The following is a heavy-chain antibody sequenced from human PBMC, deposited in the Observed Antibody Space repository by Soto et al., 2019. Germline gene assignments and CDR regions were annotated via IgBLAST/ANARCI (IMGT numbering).Heavy chain of an antibody. D-gene: IGHD1-26*01. CDR1: GFTFSSYG. CDR2: ISYDGSNK. Sequence: QVQLVESGGGVVQPGRSLRLSCAASGFTFSSYGMHWVRQAPGKGPEWVAVISYDGSNKYYADSVKGRFTISRDNSKNTLYLQMNSMRAEDTAVYYCAKGPLERCELLREHWGQGTLVTVSS. CDR3: AKGPLERCELLREH. J-gene: IGHJ1*01. V-gene: IGHV3-30*18.